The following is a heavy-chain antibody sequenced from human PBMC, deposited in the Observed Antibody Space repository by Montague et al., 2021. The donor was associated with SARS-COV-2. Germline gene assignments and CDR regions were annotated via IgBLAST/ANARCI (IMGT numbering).Heavy chain of an antibody. CDR2: ISGRGTMI. CDR3: ASNTIFGVVIPYYYYYYMDV. CDR1: GFTFSDFE. Sequence: SLRLSCAASGFTFSDFEMNWVRQAPGKGLEWVSFISGRGTMISYAESVKGRFTVSRDNAKNSLFLQMNSLRVEDTAVYYCASNTIFGVVIPYYYYYYMDVWGKGTTVTVSS. D-gene: IGHD3-3*01. V-gene: IGHV3-48*03. J-gene: IGHJ6*03.